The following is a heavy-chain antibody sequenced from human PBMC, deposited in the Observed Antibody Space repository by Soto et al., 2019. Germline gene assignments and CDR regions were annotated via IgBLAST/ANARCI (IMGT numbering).Heavy chain of an antibody. D-gene: IGHD3-10*01. CDR1: GFSFGSHY. V-gene: IGHV3-21*06. CDR2: ISPSSSFL. J-gene: IGHJ4*01. CDR3: ARDSGYGSTSSVNHYLDF. Sequence: PGGSLRLSCSASGFSFGSHYMNWVRQAPGRGLEWVSSISPSSSFLNYADSVKGRFTISRDNAKSSVNLQMDSLRAEGTAIYYCARDSGYGSTSSVNHYLDFLGHGTLVTVSS.